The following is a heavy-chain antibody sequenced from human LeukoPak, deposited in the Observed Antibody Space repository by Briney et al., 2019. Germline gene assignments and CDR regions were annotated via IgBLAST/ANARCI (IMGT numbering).Heavy chain of an antibody. CDR3: ARPTYCSNTRCYPFDY. V-gene: IGHV3-21*06. J-gene: IGHJ4*02. CDR1: GFSFSSYT. Sequence: KPGGSLRLSCAASGFSFSSYTMNWVRQAPGKGLEWVSSICSSGGHIYYGDSVKGLFTVSRDNAKNSLYLQMNSLRVEDTAVYYCARPTYCSNTRCYPFDYWGQGTLVTVSS. CDR2: ICSSGGHI. D-gene: IGHD2-2*01.